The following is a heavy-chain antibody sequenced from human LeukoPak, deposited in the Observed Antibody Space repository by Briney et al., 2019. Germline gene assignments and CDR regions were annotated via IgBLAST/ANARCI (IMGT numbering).Heavy chain of an antibody. CDR3: ATSGSTL. Sequence: SETLSLTCTVSGGSISSSSYYWGWIRQPPGKGLEWIGRIYTSGSTNYNPSLKSRVTMSVDTSKNQFSLKLSSVTAADTAVYYCATSGSTLWGQGTLVTVSS. D-gene: IGHD3-10*01. CDR2: IYTSGST. V-gene: IGHV4-61*05. J-gene: IGHJ4*02. CDR1: GGSISSSSYY.